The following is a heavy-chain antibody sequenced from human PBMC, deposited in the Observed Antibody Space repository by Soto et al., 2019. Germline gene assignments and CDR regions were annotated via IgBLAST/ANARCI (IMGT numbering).Heavy chain of an antibody. CDR3: AREARNFDWFSSRWFDP. D-gene: IGHD3-9*01. Sequence: EVQLVETGGGLIQPGGSLRLSCAASGFTVSSNYMSWVRQAPGKGLEWVSVIYSGGSTYYADSVKGRFTISRDNSKNTLYLQMNSLRAEDTAVYYCAREARNFDWFSSRWFDPWGQGTLVTVSS. V-gene: IGHV3-53*02. CDR1: GFTVSSNY. CDR2: IYSGGST. J-gene: IGHJ5*02.